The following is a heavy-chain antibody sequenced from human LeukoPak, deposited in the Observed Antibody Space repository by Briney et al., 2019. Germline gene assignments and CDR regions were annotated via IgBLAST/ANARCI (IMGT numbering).Heavy chain of an antibody. D-gene: IGHD5-18*01. Sequence: SETLSLTCTVSGGSISSYYWSWIRQPPGKGLEWIGYIYYSGSTNYNPSLKSRVTISVDTSKNQFSLKLGSVTAADTAVYYCARDRYSYGSNWFDPWGQGTLVTVSS. CDR2: IYYSGST. J-gene: IGHJ5*02. V-gene: IGHV4-59*01. CDR1: GGSISSYY. CDR3: ARDRYSYGSNWFDP.